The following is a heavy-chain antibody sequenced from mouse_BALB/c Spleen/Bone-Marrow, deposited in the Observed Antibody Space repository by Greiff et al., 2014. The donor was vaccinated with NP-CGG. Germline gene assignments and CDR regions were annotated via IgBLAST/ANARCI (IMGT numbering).Heavy chain of an antibody. Sequence: VQVVESGAELVRPGASVKLSCKASGYTFTSYWINWVKQRPGQGLEWIGNIYPSDNYTNYNQKFKDKATLTVDKSSSTAYMQLSSPTSEDSAVYYCTRTNEYFDYWGQGTTLTVSS. CDR3: TRTNEYFDY. V-gene: IGHV1-69*02. CDR2: IYPSDNYT. J-gene: IGHJ2*01. CDR1: GYTFTSYW.